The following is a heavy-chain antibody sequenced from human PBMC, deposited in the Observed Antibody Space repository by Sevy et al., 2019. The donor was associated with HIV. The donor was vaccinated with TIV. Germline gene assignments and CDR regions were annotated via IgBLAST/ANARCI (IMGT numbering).Heavy chain of an antibody. J-gene: IGHJ5*02. V-gene: IGHV4-39*01. CDR1: GGSISSSSYY. CDR3: ARKRLVVTP. CDR2: IYYSGNT. D-gene: IGHD2-21*02. Sequence: SETLSLTCTVSGGSISSSSYYWGWIRQPPGKGLEWVGSIYYSGNTYYNPSLKSRVTISVDSSKHQFSLKLSSVTAADTAVYYWARKRLVVTPCGQGTLVTVSS.